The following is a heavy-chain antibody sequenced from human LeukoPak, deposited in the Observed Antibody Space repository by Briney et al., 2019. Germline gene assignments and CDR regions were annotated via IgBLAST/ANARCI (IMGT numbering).Heavy chain of an antibody. CDR3: ARARNYYYYLDV. V-gene: IGHV4-30-2*01. CDR1: GFTFSSFW. J-gene: IGHJ6*02. D-gene: IGHD1-14*01. Sequence: LRLSCAASGFTFSSFWMSWIRQPPGKGLEWIGNIYHSGSTYYNPSLKSRVTISIDRSKNQFSLKLNSVTAADTAVYYCARARNYYYYLDVWGQGTTVTVSS. CDR2: IYHSGST.